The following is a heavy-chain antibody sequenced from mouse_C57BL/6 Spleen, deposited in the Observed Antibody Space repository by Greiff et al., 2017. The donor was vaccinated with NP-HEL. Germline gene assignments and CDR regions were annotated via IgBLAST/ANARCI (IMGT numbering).Heavy chain of an antibody. CDR2: IHPNSGST. CDR1: GYTFTSYW. D-gene: IGHD4-1*01. V-gene: IGHV1-64*01. Sequence: QVQLQQPGAELVKPGASVKLSCKASGYTFTSYWMHWVKQRPGQGLKWIGMIHPNSGSTNYNEKFKSKATLTVDKSSSTAYMQLSSLTSEDSAVYYCARWDDYYAMDYWGQGTSVTVSS. J-gene: IGHJ4*01. CDR3: ARWDDYYAMDY.